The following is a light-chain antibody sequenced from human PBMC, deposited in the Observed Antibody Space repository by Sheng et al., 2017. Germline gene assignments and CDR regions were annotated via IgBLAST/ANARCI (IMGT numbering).Light chain of an antibody. CDR2: DAS. J-gene: IGKJ4*01. CDR3: QQYHDLVS. V-gene: IGKV1-33*01. Sequence: DIVLTQSPSSLSASVGDRVAITCQASQDIFEYLNWYXHKPGKAPKLLIFDASNLKPGVPXRFNGSGSERHFTFVISSLQPDDVATYFCQQYHDLVSFGGGTKVEIK. CDR1: QDIFEY.